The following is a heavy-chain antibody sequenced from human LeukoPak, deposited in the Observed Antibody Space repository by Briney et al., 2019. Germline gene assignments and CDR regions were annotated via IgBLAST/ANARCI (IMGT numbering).Heavy chain of an antibody. V-gene: IGHV4-34*01. CDR2: INHSEST. D-gene: IGHD3-10*01. CDR1: GGSFSGYY. CDR3: ARRRILWFGESRGIFDP. J-gene: IGHJ5*02. Sequence: SETLSLTCAVYGGSFSGYYWSWIRQPPGKGLEWIGEINHSESTNYNPSLKSRVTISVDTSKNQFSLKLSSVTAADTAVYYCARRRILWFGESRGIFDPWGQGTLVTVSS.